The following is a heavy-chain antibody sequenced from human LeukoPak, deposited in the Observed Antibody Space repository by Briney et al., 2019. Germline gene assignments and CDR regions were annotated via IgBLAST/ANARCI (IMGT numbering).Heavy chain of an antibody. CDR3: ARWSGYGDSSDY. CDR1: GYSFTTYW. CDR2: IYPGDSDT. V-gene: IGHV5-51*01. D-gene: IGHD2-21*01. Sequence: GASVKVSCKASGYSFTTYWVGWVRQMPGKGLEWMGIIYPGDSDTRYSPSFRGQVTISADKSISTAYLQWSSLKASDTAMYYCARWSGYGDSSDYWGQGTLVTVSS. J-gene: IGHJ4*02.